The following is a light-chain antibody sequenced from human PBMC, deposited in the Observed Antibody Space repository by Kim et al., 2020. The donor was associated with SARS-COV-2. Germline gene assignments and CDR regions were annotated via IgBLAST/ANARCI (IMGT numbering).Light chain of an antibody. Sequence: DIQMTQSPSSVSASVGDRVTITCRASQGISSLLGWYQQKPGKAPKLLIYAASSLQSGVPSRFSGSGSGTDFTLIISSLQPEDFATYYCQQANRFPLTFGGGTKVDIK. V-gene: IGKV1-12*01. CDR1: QGISSL. CDR3: QQANRFPLT. CDR2: AAS. J-gene: IGKJ4*01.